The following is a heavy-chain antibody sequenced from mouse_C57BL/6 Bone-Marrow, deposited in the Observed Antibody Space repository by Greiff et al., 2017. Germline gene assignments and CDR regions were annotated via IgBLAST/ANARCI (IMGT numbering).Heavy chain of an antibody. Sequence: VQLQQPGAELVKPGASVKMSCKASGYTFTSYWITWVKQRPGQGLEWIGDIYPGSGSTNYNEKFKSKATLTVDTSSSTAYMQLSSLTSEDSAVYYCARGPYYYGSSYDFDCWGQGATLTVSS. CDR2: IYPGSGST. J-gene: IGHJ2*01. V-gene: IGHV1-55*01. CDR3: ARGPYYYGSSYDFDC. D-gene: IGHD1-1*01. CDR1: GYTFTSYW.